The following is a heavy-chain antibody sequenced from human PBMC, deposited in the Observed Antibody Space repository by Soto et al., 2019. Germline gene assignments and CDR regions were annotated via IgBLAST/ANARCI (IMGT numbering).Heavy chain of an antibody. CDR1: GFTVSSNY. CDR3: ATSAPSRKNYYYYYYMDV. V-gene: IGHV3-66*01. Sequence: EVQLVESGGGLVQPGGSLRLSCAASGFTVSSNYMSWVRQAPGKGLEWVSVIYSGGSTYYADSVKGRFTISRDNSKNTLYLQMNSLRAEDTAVYYCATSAPSRKNYYYYYYMDVWGKGTTVTVSS. D-gene: IGHD2-2*01. J-gene: IGHJ6*03. CDR2: IYSGGST.